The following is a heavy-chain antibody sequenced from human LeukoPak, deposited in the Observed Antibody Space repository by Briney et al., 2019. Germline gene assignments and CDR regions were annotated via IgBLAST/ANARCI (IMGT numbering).Heavy chain of an antibody. D-gene: IGHD1-26*01. CDR3: AKTQGGSHSYFDY. J-gene: IGHJ4*02. CDR1: GFTFSSHW. V-gene: IGHV3-74*01. Sequence: GRSLRLSCAASGFTFSSHWMHWVRQAPGKGLVWVSRINTDGSSTRYADSVKGRFTISRDDSKNMMYLQMNSLTAEDTAVYYCAKTQGGSHSYFDYWGRGTLVTVSS. CDR2: INTDGSST.